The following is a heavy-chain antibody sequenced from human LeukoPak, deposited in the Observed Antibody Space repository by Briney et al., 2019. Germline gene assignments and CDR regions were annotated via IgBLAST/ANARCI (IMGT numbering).Heavy chain of an antibody. CDR2: IIPIFGTA. CDR1: GGTFSSYA. CDR3: ARGPYDSSGYPTAFDY. D-gene: IGHD3-22*01. Sequence: ASVKVSCKASGGTFSSYAISWVRQAPGQGLEWMGRIIPIFGTANYAQKFQGRVTITTDESPSTAYMELSSLRSEDTAVYYCARGPYDSSGYPTAFDYWGQGTLVTVSS. V-gene: IGHV1-69*05. J-gene: IGHJ4*02.